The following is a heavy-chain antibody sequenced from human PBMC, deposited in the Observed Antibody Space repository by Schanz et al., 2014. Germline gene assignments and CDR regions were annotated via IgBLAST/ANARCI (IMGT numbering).Heavy chain of an antibody. D-gene: IGHD3-22*01. CDR1: GDTLSSYG. Sequence: QVPLVQSGAEVKKPGSSVTVSCKASGDTLSSYGISCVRQAPGQGLEWMGRIIPNLGSANYAQKFQGRVTITADKSTSTAYMELRNLRSDDTAVYYCVRDGDERLVVIFDQWGQGALVTVSS. V-gene: IGHV1-69*04. CDR2: IIPNLGSA. CDR3: VRDGDERLVVIFDQ. J-gene: IGHJ4*02.